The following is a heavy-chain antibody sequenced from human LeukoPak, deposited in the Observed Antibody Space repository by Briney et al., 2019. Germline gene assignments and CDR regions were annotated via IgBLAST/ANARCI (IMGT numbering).Heavy chain of an antibody. J-gene: IGHJ4*02. D-gene: IGHD1-26*01. CDR2: IYYSGST. V-gene: IGHV4-31*03. Sequence: SQTLSLTCTVSGGSISSGDYYWSWIRQHPGKGLEWIGYIYYSGSTYYNLSLKSRLTISVDTSKNQFSLKVSSVTAADTAVYYCAREVGATHYWGQGTLVTVSS. CDR1: GGSISSGDYY. CDR3: AREVGATHY.